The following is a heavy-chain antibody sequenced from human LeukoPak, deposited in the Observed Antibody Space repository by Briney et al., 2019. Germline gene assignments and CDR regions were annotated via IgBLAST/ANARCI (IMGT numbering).Heavy chain of an antibody. Sequence: SETLSLTCSVSGDSISGYYWSWIRQPAGKGLEWIGRIYTSGSTNYNPSLKSRVTISVDTSKNQFSLKLSSVTAADTAVYYCARVYGSGSYFFDYWGQGTLVTVSS. CDR3: ARVYGSGSYFFDY. J-gene: IGHJ4*02. CDR1: GDSISGYY. V-gene: IGHV4-4*07. CDR2: IYTSGST. D-gene: IGHD3-10*01.